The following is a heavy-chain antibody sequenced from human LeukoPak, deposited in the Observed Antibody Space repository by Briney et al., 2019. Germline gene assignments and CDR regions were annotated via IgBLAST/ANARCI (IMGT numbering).Heavy chain of an antibody. D-gene: IGHD3-3*01. J-gene: IGHJ4*02. CDR2: INPNSGGT. V-gene: IGHV1-2*02. Sequence: RASVKVSCKASGYTFTGYYVHWVRQAPGQGLEWMGWINPNSGGTNYAQKFQGRVTMTRDTSISTAYMDLSRLRSDDTAVYYCAREHDFWSGYNALPDYWGQGTLVTVSS. CDR1: GYTFTGYY. CDR3: AREHDFWSGYNALPDY.